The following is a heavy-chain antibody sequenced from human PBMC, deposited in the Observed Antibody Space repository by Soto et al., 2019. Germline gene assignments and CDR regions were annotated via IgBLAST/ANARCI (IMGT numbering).Heavy chain of an antibody. J-gene: IGHJ6*02. V-gene: IGHV4-31*03. CDR3: ARDPVVPAAIVKRGEDYYGMDV. D-gene: IGHD2-2*01. CDR2: IYYSGST. CDR1: GGSISSGGYY. Sequence: SETLSLTCTVSGGSISSGGYYWSWIRQHPGKGLEWIGYIYYSGSTYYNPSLKSRVTISVDTSKNQFSLKLSSVTAADTAVYYCARDPVVPAAIVKRGEDYYGMDVWGQGTTVTVSS.